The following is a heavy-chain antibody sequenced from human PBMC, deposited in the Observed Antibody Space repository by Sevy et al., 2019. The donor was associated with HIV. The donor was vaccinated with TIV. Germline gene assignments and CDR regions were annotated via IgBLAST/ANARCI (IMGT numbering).Heavy chain of an antibody. CDR3: VKEGGGEGGDH. CDR2: IQYDGRNK. Sequence: GGSLKLSCPASGFSYSSNGMPGVRHAQAKGREWVAYIQYDGRNKNYADSVKGRFTISRDNSKNTLDLQMNSLRVEDTAVYYCVKEGGGEGGDHWGQGTLVTVSS. J-gene: IGHJ4*02. V-gene: IGHV3-30*02. CDR1: GFSYSSNG. D-gene: IGHD2-21*01.